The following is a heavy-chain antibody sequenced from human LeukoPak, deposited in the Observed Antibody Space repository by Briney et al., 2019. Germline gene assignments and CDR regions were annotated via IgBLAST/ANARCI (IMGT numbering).Heavy chain of an antibody. CDR3: ARQMNTVTAGY. CDR2: IFYSGST. Sequence: SGTLSLTCTVSGGSISSSSYFWGWIRQPPGKGLEWIGSIFYSGSTYYNPSLNSRVTISIDTSKNQFSLRLSSVTAADTAVYYCARQMNTVTAGYWGQGTLVTVSS. V-gene: IGHV4-39*01. D-gene: IGHD4-17*01. CDR1: GGSISSSSYF. J-gene: IGHJ4*02.